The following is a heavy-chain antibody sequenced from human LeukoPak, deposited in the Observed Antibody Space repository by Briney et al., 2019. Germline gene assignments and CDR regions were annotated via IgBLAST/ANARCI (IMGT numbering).Heavy chain of an antibody. V-gene: IGHV1-3*03. Sequence: ASVKVSCKASGYTFTSYVIHWVRQAPGQRLEWMGWINAGNGNTKYSQEFQDRVTITRDTSASTVYMVLSSLRSGDMAVYYCARARYETRIWPKSRYDYYHYMDVWGKGTTVTVSS. CDR1: GYTFTSYV. CDR2: INAGNGNT. D-gene: IGHD2-15*01. J-gene: IGHJ6*03. CDR3: ARARYETRIWPKSRYDYYHYMDV.